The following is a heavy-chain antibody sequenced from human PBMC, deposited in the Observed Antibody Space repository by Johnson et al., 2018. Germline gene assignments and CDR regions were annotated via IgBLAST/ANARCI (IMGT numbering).Heavy chain of an antibody. V-gene: IGHV3-30*03. CDR3: ARDPGEAGYFDL. Sequence: QVQLVQSGGGVVQPGRSLRLPCGASGFTFSTYGKHWVRQAPGKGLEWVAVISYDGSNKYYADSVKGRFSISRDNSKNTLYLQMNSLRDEDTAVYYCARDPGEAGYFDLWGRGTLVTVSS. J-gene: IGHJ2*01. CDR2: ISYDGSNK. CDR1: GFTFSTYG. D-gene: IGHD7-27*01.